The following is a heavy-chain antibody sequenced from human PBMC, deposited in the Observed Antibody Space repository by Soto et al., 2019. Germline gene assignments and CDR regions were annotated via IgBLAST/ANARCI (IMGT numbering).Heavy chain of an antibody. Sequence: QVQLVQSGAEVKKPGSSVKVSCKASGGTFSSYAISWVRQAPGQGLEWMGGIIPIFGTANYAQKFQGRVTITADESTSTAYMELSSLRSEDTAVYYCARDKRSIAVRHHYYYGMDVWGQGTTVTVSS. J-gene: IGHJ6*02. CDR3: ARDKRSIAVRHHYYYGMDV. CDR1: GGTFSSYA. V-gene: IGHV1-69*01. D-gene: IGHD6-6*01. CDR2: IIPIFGTA.